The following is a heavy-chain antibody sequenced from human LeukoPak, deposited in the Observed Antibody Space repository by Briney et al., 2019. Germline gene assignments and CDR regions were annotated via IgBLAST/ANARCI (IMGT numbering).Heavy chain of an antibody. V-gene: IGHV4-34*01. CDR1: GGSFSGYY. CDR2: INHSGST. D-gene: IGHD3-22*01. J-gene: IGHJ4*02. CDR3: ARPGHYYDSSKGLEDY. Sequence: SETLSLTCAVYGGSFSGYYWSWIRQPPGKGLEWIGEINHSGSTNYNPSLKSRVTISVDTSKNQFSLKLSSVTAADTAVYYCARPGHYYDSSKGLEDYWGQGTLVTVSS.